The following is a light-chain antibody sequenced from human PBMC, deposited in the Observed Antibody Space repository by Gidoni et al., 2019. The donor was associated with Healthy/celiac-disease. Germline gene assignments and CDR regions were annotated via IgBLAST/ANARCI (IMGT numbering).Light chain of an antibody. J-gene: IGLJ2*01. CDR3: YSAADNNRV. Sequence: SSELTQPSSVSVSPGQTARITCSADVLAKKYARWFQQKPGQAPVLVIYKDSDRPSGIPERFSGSSSGTTVTLTISGAQVEDEADYYCYSAADNNRVFGGGTKLTVL. CDR2: KDS. V-gene: IGLV3-27*01. CDR1: VLAKKY.